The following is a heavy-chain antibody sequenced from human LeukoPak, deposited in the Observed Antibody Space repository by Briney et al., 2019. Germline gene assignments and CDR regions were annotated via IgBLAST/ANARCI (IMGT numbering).Heavy chain of an antibody. CDR2: INPNSGGT. D-gene: IGHD2-2*01. Sequence: GASVKVSCKASGYTFTGYYMHWVRQAPGQGLEWMGWINPNSGGTNYAQKFQGRVTMTRDTSISTAYMELSRLRSDDTAVYYCARVYCSSTSYYGGVNWFDPWGQGTLVTVSS. V-gene: IGHV1-2*02. CDR3: ARVYCSSTSYYGGVNWFDP. J-gene: IGHJ5*02. CDR1: GYTFTGYY.